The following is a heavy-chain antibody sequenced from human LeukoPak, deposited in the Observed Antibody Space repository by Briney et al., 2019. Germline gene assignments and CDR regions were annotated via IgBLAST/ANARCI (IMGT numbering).Heavy chain of an antibody. D-gene: IGHD3-10*01. CDR1: GASITSSNYY. J-gene: IGHJ4*02. V-gene: IGHV4-39*07. Sequence: KASETLSLTCTVSGASITSSNYYWLWLRQPPGKGLEWIGSIYYTGITYYSLSLKSRVTMSVDTSRNQFSLKLSSVTAADTAVYYCARRPWMVSHSADYWGQGTLVTVSS. CDR3: ARRPWMVSHSADY. CDR2: IYYTGIT.